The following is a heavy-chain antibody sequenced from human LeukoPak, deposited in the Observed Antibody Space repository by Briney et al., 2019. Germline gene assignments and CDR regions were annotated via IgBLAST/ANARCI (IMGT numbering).Heavy chain of an antibody. CDR2: INHSGST. D-gene: IGHD3-3*01. Sequence: GSLRLSCAASGFTFSSYAMSWVRQAPGKGLEWIGEINHSGSTNYNPSLKSRVTISVDTSKNQFSLKLSSVTAADTAVYYCAGAGGDFWSGYSPGVLDYWGQGTLVTVSS. CDR1: GFTFSSYA. J-gene: IGHJ4*02. V-gene: IGHV4-34*01. CDR3: AGAGGDFWSGYSPGVLDY.